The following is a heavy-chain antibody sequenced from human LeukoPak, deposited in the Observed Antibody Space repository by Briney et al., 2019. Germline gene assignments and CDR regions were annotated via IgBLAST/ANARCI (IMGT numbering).Heavy chain of an antibody. Sequence: SETLSLTCTVSGGSISSSSYYWGWIRQPPGTGLEWIGSIYYSRSIYYNPSLKSRVTISVDTSKNQFSLKLSSVTAADTAVYYCARYDSSGYADYWGQGTLVTVSS. CDR2: IYYSRSI. CDR3: ARYDSSGYADY. D-gene: IGHD3-22*01. V-gene: IGHV4-39*07. J-gene: IGHJ4*02. CDR1: GGSISSSSYY.